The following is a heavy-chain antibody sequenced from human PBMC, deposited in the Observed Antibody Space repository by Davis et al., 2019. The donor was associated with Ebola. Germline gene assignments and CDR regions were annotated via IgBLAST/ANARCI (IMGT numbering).Heavy chain of an antibody. J-gene: IGHJ6*04. D-gene: IGHD2-15*01. Sequence: GESLKISCAASGFTFSSYAMHWVRQAPGKGLEWVAVISYDGSNKYYADSVKGRFTISRDNSKNTLYLQMNSLRAEDTAVYYCARDQGDCSGGSCFIYYYYGMDVWGKGTTVTVSS. V-gene: IGHV3-30-3*01. CDR1: GFTFSSYA. CDR3: ARDQGDCSGGSCFIYYYYGMDV. CDR2: ISYDGSNK.